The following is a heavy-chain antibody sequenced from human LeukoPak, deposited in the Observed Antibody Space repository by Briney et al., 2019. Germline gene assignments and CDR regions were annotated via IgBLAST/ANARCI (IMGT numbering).Heavy chain of an antibody. J-gene: IGHJ4*02. CDR2: IYYSGST. V-gene: IGHV4-31*03. Sequence: PSETLSLTCTVSGGSISSGGYYWSWIRQRPGKGLEWIGYIYYSGSTYYNPSLKSRVTISVDTSKNQFSLKLSSVTAADTAVYYCARDKGDLLSLDYWGQGTLVTVSS. CDR3: ARDKGDLLSLDY. CDR1: GGSISSGGYY. D-gene: IGHD2-15*01.